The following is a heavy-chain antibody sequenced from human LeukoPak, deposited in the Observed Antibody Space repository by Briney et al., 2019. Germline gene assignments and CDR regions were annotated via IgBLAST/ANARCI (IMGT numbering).Heavy chain of an antibody. Sequence: SETLSLTCTVSGGSISSYYWSWIRQPPGKGLEWIGYIYYSGSTNYNPSLKSRVTISVDTSKNQFSLRLSSVTAADTAVYYCARERGYYDSSAYYADYWGQGTLVTVSS. J-gene: IGHJ4*02. V-gene: IGHV4-59*12. CDR2: IYYSGST. CDR3: ARERGYYDSSAYYADY. D-gene: IGHD3-22*01. CDR1: GGSISSYY.